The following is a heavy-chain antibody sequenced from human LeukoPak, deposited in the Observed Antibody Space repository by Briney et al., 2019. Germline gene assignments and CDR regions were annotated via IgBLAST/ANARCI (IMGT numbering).Heavy chain of an antibody. CDR1: GGSISSYY. V-gene: IGHV4-4*09. CDR3: ASSSYSSSSYYYYYYYMDV. D-gene: IGHD6-6*01. J-gene: IGHJ6*03. CDR2: IYTSGST. Sequence: SGTLSLTCTVSGGSISSYYWSWIRQPPGKGLEWIGYIYTSGSTNYNPSLKSRVTISVDTSKNQFSLKLSSVTAADTAVYYCASSSYSSSSYYYYYYYMDVWGKGTTVTVSS.